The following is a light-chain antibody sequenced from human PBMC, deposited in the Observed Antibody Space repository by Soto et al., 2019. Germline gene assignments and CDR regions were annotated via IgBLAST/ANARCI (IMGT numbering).Light chain of an antibody. CDR1: SSDVGGYNH. CDR3: CSHAGGYTWV. Sequence: QSALTQPASVSGSPGQSITISCTGTSSDVGGYNHVSWYQHHPGKAPKLIIYDVTRRPSGVPDRFSGSRSGNTASLTISGLQTDDEADYYCCSHAGGYTWVFGGGTKLTVL. V-gene: IGLV2-11*01. J-gene: IGLJ3*02. CDR2: DVT.